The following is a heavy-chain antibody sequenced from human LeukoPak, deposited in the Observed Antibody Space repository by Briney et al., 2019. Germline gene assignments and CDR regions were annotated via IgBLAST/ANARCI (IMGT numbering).Heavy chain of an antibody. D-gene: IGHD2-2*01. J-gene: IGHJ4*02. Sequence: SETLSLTCTVSGGSISSSSYYWGWIRQPPGKGLGWIGSIYYSGSTYYNPSLKSRVTMSVDTSKNQFSLKLSSVTAADTAVYYCARIVVVPAASLYYFDYWGQGTLVTVSS. CDR3: ARIVVVPAASLYYFDY. CDR1: GGSISSSSYY. CDR2: IYYSGST. V-gene: IGHV4-39*01.